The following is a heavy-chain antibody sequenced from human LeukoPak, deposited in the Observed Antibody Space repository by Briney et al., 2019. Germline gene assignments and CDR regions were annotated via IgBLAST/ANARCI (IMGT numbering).Heavy chain of an antibody. CDR3: ARHPDIVVVPAAIFLDWFDP. J-gene: IGHJ5*02. Sequence: SETLSLTCAVYGGSFSGYYWSWIRQRPGKGREWIGEINHSGSTNYNPSLKSRVTISVDTSKNQFSLKLSSVTAADTAVYYCARHPDIVVVPAAIFLDWFDPWGQGTLVTVSS. CDR1: GGSFSGYY. V-gene: IGHV4-34*01. D-gene: IGHD2-2*01. CDR2: INHSGST.